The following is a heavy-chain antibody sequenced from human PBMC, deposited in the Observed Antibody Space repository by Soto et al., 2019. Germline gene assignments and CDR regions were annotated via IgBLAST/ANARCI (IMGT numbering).Heavy chain of an antibody. CDR2: IYDSGST. Sequence: QLQLRESGPGLVKPSETLSLTCTVSGGSISGGVGGLYYWSWIRQPPGKGLEWIGYIYDSGSTYYYPSLKSRVTISVDPSKNQFSLRVSSVTSADTDPYYCAREVIPLTTDWYFDLWGRGTLVTVSS. V-gene: IGHV4-30-4*01. CDR1: GGSISGGVGGLYY. J-gene: IGHJ2*01. D-gene: IGHD4-17*01. CDR3: AREVIPLTTDWYFDL.